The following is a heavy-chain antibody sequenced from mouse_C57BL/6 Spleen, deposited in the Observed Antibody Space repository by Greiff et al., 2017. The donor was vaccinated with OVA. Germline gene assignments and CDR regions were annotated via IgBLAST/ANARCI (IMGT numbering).Heavy chain of an antibody. D-gene: IGHD3-2*02. Sequence: LQYSVPVLVPPSQSLSLTCSVTGYSITSGYYWNWIRQFPGNKLEWMGYISYDGSNNYNPSLKNRISITRDTSKNQFFLKLNSVTTEDTATYYCARAQGDDWGQGTSVTVSS. CDR3: ARAQGDD. CDR2: ISYDGSN. J-gene: IGHJ4*01. V-gene: IGHV3-6*01. CDR1: GYSITSGYY.